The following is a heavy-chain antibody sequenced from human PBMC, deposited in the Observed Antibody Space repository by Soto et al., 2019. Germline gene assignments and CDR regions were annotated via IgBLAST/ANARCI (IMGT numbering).Heavy chain of an antibody. D-gene: IGHD3-16*01. CDR1: GFRFKSFV. CDR3: ARWGTTGGFDL. Sequence: QVQLVESGGGVVQPGTSLRLSCAASGFRFKSFVMHWVRQAPGKGLEWVAFTSYDGNNKDYGDSVKGRSTVSRDNSQNTLHLQMDFLRPEDTALYYCARWGTTGGFDLWGQGTLVSVSS. J-gene: IGHJ4*02. CDR2: TSYDGNNK. V-gene: IGHV3-30*19.